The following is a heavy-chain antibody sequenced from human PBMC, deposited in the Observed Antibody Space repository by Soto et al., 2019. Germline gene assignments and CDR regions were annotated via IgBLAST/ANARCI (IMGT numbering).Heavy chain of an antibody. J-gene: IGHJ5*02. CDR3: ARAWSWNWFDP. Sequence: SETLSLTCAVSGGSISSGGYSWSWIRQPPGKGLEWIGYIYHSGSTYYNPSLKSRVTISVDRSKNQFSLKLSSVTAADTAAYYCARAWSWNWFDPWGQGTLVTVSS. CDR2: IYHSGST. V-gene: IGHV4-30-2*01. CDR1: GGSISSGGYS. D-gene: IGHD1-26*01.